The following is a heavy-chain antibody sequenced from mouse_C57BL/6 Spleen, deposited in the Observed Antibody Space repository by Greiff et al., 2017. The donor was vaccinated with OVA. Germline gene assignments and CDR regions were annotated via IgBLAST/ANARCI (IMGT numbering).Heavy chain of an antibody. CDR2: IRNKANNHAT. Sequence: EVKVEESGGGLVQPGGSMKLSCAASGFTFSDAWMDWVRQSPEKGLEWVAEIRNKANNHATYYAESVKGRFTISRDDSKSSVYLQMNSLRAEDTGIYYCTGYFYYYGSPWFAYWGQGTLVTVSA. CDR3: TGYFYYYGSPWFAY. V-gene: IGHV6-6*01. CDR1: GFTFSDAW. J-gene: IGHJ3*01. D-gene: IGHD1-1*01.